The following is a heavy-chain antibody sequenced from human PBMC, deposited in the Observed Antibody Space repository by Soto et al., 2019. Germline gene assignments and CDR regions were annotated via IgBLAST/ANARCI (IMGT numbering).Heavy chain of an antibody. V-gene: IGHV1-69*01. CDR3: AREAERRWLHLLDF. J-gene: IGHJ4*02. Sequence: QVQLVQSGAEVKKPGSSVKVSCKASGGTFSTYGVSWVRQAPGQGLEWMGGIIPMFGTANYAQKFQGRVTITADESMTTAYMEMRSLRSDDTAVYFCAREAERRWLHLLDFWGQGTLVTVSS. CDR2: IIPMFGTA. D-gene: IGHD5-12*01. CDR1: GGTFSTYG.